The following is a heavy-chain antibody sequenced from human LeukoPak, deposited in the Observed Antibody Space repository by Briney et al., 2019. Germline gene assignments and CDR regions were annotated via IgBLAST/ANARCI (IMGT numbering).Heavy chain of an antibody. V-gene: IGHV3-21*01. CDR3: ARDLLGWELHYFDY. D-gene: IGHD1-26*01. CDR1: GFTFSTYN. CDR2: ISGSSSYI. J-gene: IGHJ4*02. Sequence: PGGSLRLSCAASGFTFSTYNMNWVRESPGKGLEWVSSISGSSSYIYYADSVKGRFSISRDNAKNSLYLQMNSLRAEDTAVYYCARDLLGWELHYFDYWGQGTLVTVSS.